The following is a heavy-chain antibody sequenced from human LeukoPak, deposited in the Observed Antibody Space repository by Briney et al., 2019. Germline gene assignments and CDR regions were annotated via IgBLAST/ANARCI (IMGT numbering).Heavy chain of an antibody. D-gene: IGHD6-13*01. J-gene: IGHJ4*02. V-gene: IGHV1-2*02. CDR3: ARVRYSGSWYSFDY. CDR2: INPHSGGT. CDR1: GYSFTDYY. Sequence: ASVKASCKASGYSFTDYYIHWVRQAPGQGLEWMGWINPHSGGTNYAQNLQGRVTMTRDTSINTAYMELSRLTSDDTAVYYCARVRYSGSWYSFDYWGLGTLVTVSS.